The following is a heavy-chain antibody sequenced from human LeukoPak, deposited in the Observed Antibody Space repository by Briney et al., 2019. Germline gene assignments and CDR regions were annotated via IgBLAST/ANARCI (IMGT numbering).Heavy chain of an antibody. V-gene: IGHV1-18*01. CDR3: ARDTGPINYYDSSGYYPESFDY. Sequence: ASVKVSCKASGYTFTSYGISWVRQAPGQGLEWMGWISAYNGNTNYAQKLQGRVTMTTDTSTSTAYMELRSLRSDDTAVYYCARDTGPINYYDSSGYYPESFDYWGQGTLVTVSS. CDR2: ISAYNGNT. CDR1: GYTFTSYG. D-gene: IGHD3-22*01. J-gene: IGHJ4*02.